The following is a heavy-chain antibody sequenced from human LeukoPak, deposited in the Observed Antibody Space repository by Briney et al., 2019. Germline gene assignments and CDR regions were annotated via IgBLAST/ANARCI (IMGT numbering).Heavy chain of an antibody. J-gene: IGHJ1*01. Sequence: GGSLRLSCAASGFTFSDYYMSWLRQAPGKGLEWVSYISSSGSTIYYADSVKGRFTISRDNAKNSLYLQMNSLRAEDTAVYYCARGVGATTAEYFQHWGQGTLVTVSS. CDR2: ISSSGSTI. CDR1: GFTFSDYY. D-gene: IGHD1-26*01. CDR3: ARGVGATTAEYFQH. V-gene: IGHV3-11*01.